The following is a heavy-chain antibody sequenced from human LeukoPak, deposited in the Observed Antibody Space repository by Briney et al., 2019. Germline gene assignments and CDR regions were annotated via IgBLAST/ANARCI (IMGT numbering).Heavy chain of an antibody. CDR3: ARVVAGWLHQSRYFDY. D-gene: IGHD5-12*01. J-gene: IGHJ4*02. Sequence: GGSLRLSCAASEFTFSSYNLSWVRQAPGKGLEWVSVIYSGGSTYYADSVKGRFTISRDNSKNTLYLQMNSLRAEDTAVYYCARVVAGWLHQSRYFDYWGQGTLVTVSS. CDR1: EFTFSSYN. CDR2: IYSGGST. V-gene: IGHV3-53*01.